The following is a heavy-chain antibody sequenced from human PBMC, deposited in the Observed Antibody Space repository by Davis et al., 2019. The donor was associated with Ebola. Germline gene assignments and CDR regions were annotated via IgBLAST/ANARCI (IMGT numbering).Heavy chain of an antibody. CDR3: ARAVDTAMPRV. J-gene: IGHJ4*02. CDR2: IYYSGST. CDR1: GGSVSSGSYY. D-gene: IGHD5-18*01. V-gene: IGHV4-31*03. Sequence: PSETLSLTCTVSGGSVSSGSYYWSWIRQHPGKGLEWIGYIYYSGSTYYNPSLKSRVTISVDTSKNQFSLKLSSVTAADTAVYYCARAVDTAMPRVWGQGTLVTVSS.